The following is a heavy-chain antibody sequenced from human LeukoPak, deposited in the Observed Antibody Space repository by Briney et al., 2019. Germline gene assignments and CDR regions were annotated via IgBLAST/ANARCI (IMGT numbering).Heavy chain of an antibody. Sequence: GGSLRLSCAASGFTFRNYVIHWVRQAPGKGLEWVAVTSSDLNVKLYADSVKGRFTISRDNSRSTLYLQMNSLRPEDTAIYYCARAGILWGTYNWNYGSGFNYYYGMDVWGQGTTVTVSS. D-gene: IGHD1-7*01. CDR1: GFTFRNYV. CDR3: ARAGILWGTYNWNYGSGFNYYYGMDV. V-gene: IGHV3-30-3*01. J-gene: IGHJ6*02. CDR2: TSSDLNVK.